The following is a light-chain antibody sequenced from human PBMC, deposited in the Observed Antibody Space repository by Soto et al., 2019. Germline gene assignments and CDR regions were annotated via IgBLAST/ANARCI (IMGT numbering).Light chain of an antibody. CDR1: QSVSSSY. CDR2: GAS. V-gene: IGKV3-20*01. J-gene: IGKJ4*01. Sequence: EIVLTQSPGTLSLSPGERATLSCRASQSVSSSYLAWYQQKPGQAPRQLIYGASSRATGIPDRFSGSGSGKDFTRTITRLEPEDFAVYYCQHYRTSFGGGTRVEIK. CDR3: QHYRTS.